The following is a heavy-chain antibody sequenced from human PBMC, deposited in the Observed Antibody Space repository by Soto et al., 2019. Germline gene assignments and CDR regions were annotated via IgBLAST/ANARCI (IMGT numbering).Heavy chain of an antibody. Sequence: PSETLSLTCTVSGGSISSGGYYWSWIRQHPGKGLEWIGYIYYSGSTYYNPSLKSRVTISVDTSKNQFSLKLSSVTAADTAVYYCARSPDILTGTQGYFQQWGQGTLVTVSS. D-gene: IGHD3-9*01. CDR1: GGSISSGGYY. V-gene: IGHV4-31*03. CDR2: IYYSGST. J-gene: IGHJ1*01. CDR3: ARSPDILTGTQGYFQQ.